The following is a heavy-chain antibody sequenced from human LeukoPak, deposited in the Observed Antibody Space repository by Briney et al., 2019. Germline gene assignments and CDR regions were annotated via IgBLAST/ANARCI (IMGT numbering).Heavy chain of an antibody. CDR1: GGSISSYY. Sequence: SETLSLTCTVSGGSISSYYWSWIRQPPGKGLEWIGYIYYSGSTNYNPSLKSRVTISVDTSKNQFSLKLSSVTAADTAVYYCAAPILHHTYFFDYWGQGTQVTVSS. J-gene: IGHJ4*02. V-gene: IGHV4-59*01. D-gene: IGHD3-3*01. CDR2: IYYSGST. CDR3: AAPILHHTYFFDY.